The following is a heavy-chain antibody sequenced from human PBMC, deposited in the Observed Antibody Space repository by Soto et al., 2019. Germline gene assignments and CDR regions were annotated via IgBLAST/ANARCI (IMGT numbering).Heavy chain of an antibody. CDR3: ARDGGAYSSGWYWSYYYGMDV. V-gene: IGHV4-4*07. J-gene: IGHJ6*02. CDR2: IYTSGST. CDR1: GGSISSYY. D-gene: IGHD6-19*01. Sequence: QVQLQESGPGLVKPSETLSLTCTVSGGSISSYYWSWIRQPAGKGLEWIGRIYTSGSTNYNPSLKSRVTMSVDTSKNQFSLKLGSVTAADTAVYYCARDGGAYSSGWYWSYYYGMDVWGQGTTVTVSS.